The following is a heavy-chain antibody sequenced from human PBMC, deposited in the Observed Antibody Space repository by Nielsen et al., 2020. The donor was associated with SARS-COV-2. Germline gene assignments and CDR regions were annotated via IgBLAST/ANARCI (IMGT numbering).Heavy chain of an antibody. J-gene: IGHJ6*02. CDR3: ARHKGGAVTRYGMDV. CDR1: GYSFTSYW. Sequence: GESLKISCQGSGYSFTSYWIGWVRQMPGKGLEWMGIIYPGDSDTRYSPSFQGQVTISADKSISTAYLQWSSLKASDTAMYYCARHKGGAVTRYGMDVWGQGTTVTVSS. D-gene: IGHD3-16*01. V-gene: IGHV5-51*01. CDR2: IYPGDSDT.